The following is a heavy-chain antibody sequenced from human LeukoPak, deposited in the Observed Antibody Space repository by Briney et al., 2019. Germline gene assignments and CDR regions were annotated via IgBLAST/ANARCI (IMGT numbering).Heavy chain of an antibody. D-gene: IGHD5-18*01. CDR3: SRHRRSGYSYGPFDP. CDR1: GGSISSSSYY. CDR2: IYYSGST. V-gene: IGHV4-39*01. J-gene: IGHJ5*02. Sequence: SQTLSLTCTVSGGSISSSSYYWGWIRQPPGKGLEWNGSIYYSGSTYHNPSLKSRVTISVDTSKNQFSLKLSSVTAADTAVYYYSRHRRSGYSYGPFDPWGQGTLVTVSS.